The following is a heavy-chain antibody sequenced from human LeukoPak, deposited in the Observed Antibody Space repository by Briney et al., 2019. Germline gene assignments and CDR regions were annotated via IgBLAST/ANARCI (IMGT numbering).Heavy chain of an antibody. CDR1: GYTFTSYD. J-gene: IGHJ3*02. Sequence: GASVKVSCKASGYTFTSYDINWVRQATGQGLEWMGWMNPNSGNTGYAQKFQGRVTMTRNTSISTAYMELSGLRSEDTAVYYCARVKVAATGLDAFDIWGQGTMVTVSS. D-gene: IGHD2-15*01. CDR2: MNPNSGNT. V-gene: IGHV1-8*01. CDR3: ARVKVAATGLDAFDI.